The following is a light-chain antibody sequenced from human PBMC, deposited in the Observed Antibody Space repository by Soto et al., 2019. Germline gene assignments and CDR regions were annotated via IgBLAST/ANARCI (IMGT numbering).Light chain of an antibody. CDR3: QQYDNYSWT. J-gene: IGKJ2*01. CDR1: QSIRYA. Sequence: DIQLTQSPSTLSASVGDRVTITCRASQSIRYALAWYQQEPGKAPKVLVYDASILASGVSSRFSGSGSGTEFTVTIRGLRPYDFVEYYCQQYDNYSWTVGQGTKVE. CDR2: DAS. V-gene: IGKV1-5*01.